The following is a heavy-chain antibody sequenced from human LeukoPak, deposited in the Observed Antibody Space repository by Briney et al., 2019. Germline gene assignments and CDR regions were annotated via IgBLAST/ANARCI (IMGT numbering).Heavy chain of an antibody. D-gene: IGHD7-27*01. V-gene: IGHV3-7*01. CDR1: GFTLSNYW. J-gene: IGHJ2*01. Sequence: GSLRLSCTTSGFTLSNYWMIWVRQAPGKGLEWVAKIQKDGSEAYYVDSMEGRFTISRDNAENSLYLQMHSLRAEDTAVYSCARAGVTNQLGQTYWYFDLWGRGTLVTVSS. CDR3: ARAGVTNQLGQTYWYFDL. CDR2: IQKDGSEA.